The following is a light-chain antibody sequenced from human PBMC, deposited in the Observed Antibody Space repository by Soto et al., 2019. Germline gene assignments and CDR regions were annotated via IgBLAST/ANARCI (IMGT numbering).Light chain of an antibody. CDR3: QQYDSSPRP. CDR2: GAS. Sequence: EIVLTQSPGTLSLSPGERATLSCRASQSVSTYLAWYQHKPGQSPRLLIYGASNRATGIPDRFSGSGSGTDFTLTISRLEPEDLAMYYCQQYDSSPRPFGQGTKV. CDR1: QSVSTY. V-gene: IGKV3-20*01. J-gene: IGKJ1*01.